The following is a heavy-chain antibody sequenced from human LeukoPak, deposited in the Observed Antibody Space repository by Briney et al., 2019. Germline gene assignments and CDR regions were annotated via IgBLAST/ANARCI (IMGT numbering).Heavy chain of an antibody. J-gene: IGHJ4*02. CDR2: ISYDGSNK. CDR1: GFTFSSYG. CDR3: AKDNQWRLDY. Sequence: GGSLRLSCAASGFTFSSYGMHWVRQAPGKGLEWVAVISYDGSNKYYADSVKGRFTISRDNSKNTLYLQMNSLRAEDTAVYNCAKDNQWRLDYWGQGTLVTVSS. V-gene: IGHV3-30*18. D-gene: IGHD2-8*01.